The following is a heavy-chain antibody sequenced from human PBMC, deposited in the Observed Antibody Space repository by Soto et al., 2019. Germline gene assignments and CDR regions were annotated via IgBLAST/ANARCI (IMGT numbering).Heavy chain of an antibody. CDR2: INAGNGNT. J-gene: IGHJ6*03. V-gene: IGHV1-3*01. CDR1: GYTFTSYA. CDR3: ARDGSNHRYYYYYMDV. D-gene: IGHD1-26*01. Sequence: ASVKVSCKASGYTFTSYAMHWVRQAPGQRLEWMGWINAGNGNTKYSQKFQGRVTITRDTSASTAYMELSSLRSEDTAVYYCARDGSNHRYYYYYMDVWGKGTTVTVSS.